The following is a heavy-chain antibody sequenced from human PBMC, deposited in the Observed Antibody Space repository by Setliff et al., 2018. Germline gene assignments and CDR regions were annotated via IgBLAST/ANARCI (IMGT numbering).Heavy chain of an antibody. CDR1: GFTFTSSA. Sequence: SVKVSCKASGFTFTSSAVQWVRQARGQRLEWIGWIVVGSGNTNYAQKFQERVTITRDMSTSTACMELSSLRSEDTAVYYCAADPHYYDSSGYYYLPSDAFDIWGQGTMVTVSS. V-gene: IGHV1-58*01. D-gene: IGHD3-22*01. CDR2: IVVGSGNT. J-gene: IGHJ3*02. CDR3: AADPHYYDSSGYYYLPSDAFDI.